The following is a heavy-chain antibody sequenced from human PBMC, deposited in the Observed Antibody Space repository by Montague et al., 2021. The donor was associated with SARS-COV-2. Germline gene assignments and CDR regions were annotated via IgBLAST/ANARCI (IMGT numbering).Heavy chain of an antibody. CDR1: GGSISSYY. CDR3: ARRGRKLLPVATTIGGFDI. D-gene: IGHD5-12*01. J-gene: IGHJ3*02. V-gene: IGHV4-59*05. Sequence: SETLSLTCTVSGGSISSYYWSWIRQPPGEGLELIGSIYDSGSTYYNPSLKSRVTISVDTSKNHFSLKLSSVTAADTAVYYCARRGRKLLPVATTIGGFDIWGQGTMVTVSS. CDR2: IYDSGST.